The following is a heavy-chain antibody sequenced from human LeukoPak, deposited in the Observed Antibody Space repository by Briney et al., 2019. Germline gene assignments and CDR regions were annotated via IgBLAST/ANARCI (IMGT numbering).Heavy chain of an antibody. CDR3: AKPSREWLIYAFDI. J-gene: IGHJ3*02. Sequence: GGSLRLSCAASGFTLSTYTMNWVRQAPGKGLEWVSGITGNSVRTYYADSVKGRFTISRDNSKNTLFLQMNSLRAEDTAIYYCAKPSREWLIYAFDIWGQGTVVTVSS. V-gene: IGHV3-23*01. CDR1: GFTLSTYT. CDR2: ITGNSVRT. D-gene: IGHD6-19*01.